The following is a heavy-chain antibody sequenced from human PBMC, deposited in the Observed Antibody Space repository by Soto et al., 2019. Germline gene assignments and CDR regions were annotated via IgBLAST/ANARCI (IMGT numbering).Heavy chain of an antibody. J-gene: IGHJ6*02. Sequence: AETLSLTCAVSGAPISSSKWWTWVRQPPGKGLEWIGKIDQSGITNYNPSLESRVTILKDNSKNQLSLKLTSVTAVDSAVYYCARLMRDYYYYGMDDWGQGATVTVSS. V-gene: IGHV4-4*02. CDR1: GAPISSSKW. CDR2: IDQSGIT. CDR3: ARLMRDYYYYGMDD.